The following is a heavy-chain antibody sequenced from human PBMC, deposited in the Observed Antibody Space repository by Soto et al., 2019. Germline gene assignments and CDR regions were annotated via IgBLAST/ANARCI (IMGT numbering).Heavy chain of an antibody. V-gene: IGHV1-3*01. Sequence: ASVKVSCKASGYTFTSYAMHWVRQAPGQRLEWMGWINAGNGNTKYSQKFQGRVTITRDTSASTAYMELSSLRSEDTAVYYCASAYDSSGYYYAPDAFDIWGQGTMVTV. CDR3: ASAYDSSGYYYAPDAFDI. CDR1: GYTFTSYA. D-gene: IGHD3-22*01. J-gene: IGHJ3*02. CDR2: INAGNGNT.